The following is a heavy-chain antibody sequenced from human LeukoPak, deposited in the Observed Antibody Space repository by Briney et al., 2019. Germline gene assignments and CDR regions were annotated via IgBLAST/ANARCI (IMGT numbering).Heavy chain of an antibody. Sequence: ESGPTLVKPAQTLTLTCTFSGFSLSTSGVGVGWIRQPPGKALEWLALIYWNDDKRYSPSLKSRLTITKDTSKNQVVLTMTNMDPVDTATYYCAHLADFWSGYFYFDYWGRGTLVTVSS. CDR1: GFSLSTSGVG. CDR2: IYWNDDK. V-gene: IGHV2-5*01. CDR3: AHLADFWSGYFYFDY. J-gene: IGHJ4*02. D-gene: IGHD3-3*01.